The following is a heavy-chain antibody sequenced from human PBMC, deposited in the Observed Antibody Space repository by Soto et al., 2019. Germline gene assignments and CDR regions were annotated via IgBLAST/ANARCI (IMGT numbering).Heavy chain of an antibody. CDR2: IIPICGTA. CDR3: ASDGPPTKVPHGDDY. V-gene: IGHV1-69*01. J-gene: IGHJ4*02. D-gene: IGHD1-1*01. Sequence: QVHWVQSGSEVRKPVSSVKVSCKASGGTFSSYAISCARPAPGQGLEWMGGIIPICGTANDAQKCQGRVTINADESTSTAYMKLSSLISEDTSVCYCASDGPPTKVPHGDDYWGQGTPVTVSS. CDR1: GGTFSSYA.